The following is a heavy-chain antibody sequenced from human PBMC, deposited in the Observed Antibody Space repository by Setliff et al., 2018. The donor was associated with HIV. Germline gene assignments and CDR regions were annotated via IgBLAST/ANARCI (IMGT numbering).Heavy chain of an antibody. J-gene: IGHJ6*02. CDR3: ARAPRTSGVVGYYYYYGMDV. CDR2: INPRGTT. CDR1: GGSFSDHF. V-gene: IGHV4-34*01. Sequence: SETLSLTCAVYGGSFSDHFWNWIRQPPGKGLEWIGEINPRGTTNYNPSLSSRVTISLDTSKNQFSLKLNSVTAADTAVYYCARAPRTSGVVGYYYYYGMDVWGQGTTVTVSS. D-gene: IGHD2-21*01.